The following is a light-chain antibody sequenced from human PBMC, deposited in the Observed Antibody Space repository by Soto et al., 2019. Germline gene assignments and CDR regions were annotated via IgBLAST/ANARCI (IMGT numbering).Light chain of an antibody. CDR1: QSVSSY. Sequence: EIFLTQSPATLSLSPWEIATLSCRASQSVSSYLAWYQQKPGQAPRLLIYDASNRATGIPARFSGSGSGTDFTLTISSLEPEDFAVYYCQQRRGFGPGTKVDIK. CDR2: DAS. CDR3: QQRRG. J-gene: IGKJ3*01. V-gene: IGKV3-11*01.